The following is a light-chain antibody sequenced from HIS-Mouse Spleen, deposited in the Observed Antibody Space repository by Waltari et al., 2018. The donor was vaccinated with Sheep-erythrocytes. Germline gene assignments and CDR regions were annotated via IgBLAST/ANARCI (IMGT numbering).Light chain of an antibody. CDR3: CSYAGSYNHV. CDR1: SSDVDCYTY. CDR2: DVS. Sequence: QSALTQPRSVSGSPGQSVTISCTGTSSDVDCYTYVSWYQQHPGKAPKLLIYDVSKRPSGVPDRFSGSKSGNTASLTISGLQAEDEADYYCCSYAGSYNHVFATGTKVTVL. J-gene: IGLJ1*01. V-gene: IGLV2-11*01.